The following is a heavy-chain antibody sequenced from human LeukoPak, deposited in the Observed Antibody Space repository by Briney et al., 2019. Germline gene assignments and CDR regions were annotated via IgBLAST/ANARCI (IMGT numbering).Heavy chain of an antibody. V-gene: IGHV3-30*18. Sequence: PGGSLRLSCAASGFTFSSYGMHWVRQAPGKVLEWVAFISYDGSNKYYADSVKGRFTISRDNSKNTLYLQMNNLRADDTAVYYCAKARYDGEVMIAATDYWGQGTLVTVSS. CDR2: ISYDGSNK. CDR3: AKARYDGEVMIAATDY. CDR1: GFTFSSYG. D-gene: IGHD2-15*01. J-gene: IGHJ4*02.